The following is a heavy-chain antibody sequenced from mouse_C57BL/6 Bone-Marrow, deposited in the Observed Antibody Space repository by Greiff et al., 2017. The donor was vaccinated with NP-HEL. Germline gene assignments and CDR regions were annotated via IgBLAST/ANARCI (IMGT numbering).Heavy chain of an antibody. V-gene: IGHV5-9-1*02. Sequence: DVKLVGSGEGLVKPGGSLKLSCAASGFTFSSYAMSWVRQTPEKRLEWVAYISSGGDYIYYADTVKGRFTISRDNARNTLYLQMSSLKSEDTAMYYCTRGGLGSSGPHYYAMDYWGQGTSVTVSS. J-gene: IGHJ4*01. D-gene: IGHD3-2*02. CDR1: GFTFSSYA. CDR2: ISSGGDYI. CDR3: TRGGLGSSGPHYYAMDY.